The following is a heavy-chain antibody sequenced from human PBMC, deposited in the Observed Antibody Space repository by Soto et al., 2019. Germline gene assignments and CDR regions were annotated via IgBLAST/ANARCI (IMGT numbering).Heavy chain of an antibody. CDR2: ISYTGST. Sequence: SETLSLTCTVSGDSIRSYYWSWIRQPPGKGLEWIGYISYTGSTHYNPSLKSRVAISADTSKNQFSLKLSSVTTADTALYYCAREGVAAPYYYYGMDVWGQGSTVTVSS. J-gene: IGHJ6*02. V-gene: IGHV4-59*01. D-gene: IGHD2-15*01. CDR1: GDSIRSYY. CDR3: AREGVAAPYYYYGMDV.